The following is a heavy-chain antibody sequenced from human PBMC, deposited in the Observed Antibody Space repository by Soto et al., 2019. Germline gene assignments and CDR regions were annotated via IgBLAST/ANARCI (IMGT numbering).Heavy chain of an antibody. V-gene: IGHV3-48*03. Sequence: PGGSLRLSCAVPGFTFSSHEMNWVRQAPGKGPEWISKISESGGTTSYADSVKGRFTISRDNSKNTLYLQMNSLRAEDTAVYYCARDLTRYYGSGSYYNVPAFDIWGQGTMVTVSS. CDR1: GFTFSSHE. J-gene: IGHJ3*02. D-gene: IGHD3-10*01. CDR3: ARDLTRYYGSGSYYNVPAFDI. CDR2: ISESGGTT.